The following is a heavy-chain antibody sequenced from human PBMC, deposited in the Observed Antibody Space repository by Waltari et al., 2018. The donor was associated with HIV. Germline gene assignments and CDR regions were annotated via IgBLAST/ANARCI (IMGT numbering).Heavy chain of an antibody. CDR3: ARDSYYYDSSGFFPDF. CDR2: INLNSGDT. D-gene: IGHD3-22*01. J-gene: IGHJ4*02. Sequence: QVQLVQSGAEAKKPGASVKVSCKAPGYTFTAYNLHWVRQAPGQGLEWMGRINLNSGDTNYGQKFQGRVTMTRDTSISTAYMELSRLRSDDTAVYYCARDSYYYDSSGFFPDFWGQGTLVTVSS. CDR1: GYTFTAYN. V-gene: IGHV1-2*06.